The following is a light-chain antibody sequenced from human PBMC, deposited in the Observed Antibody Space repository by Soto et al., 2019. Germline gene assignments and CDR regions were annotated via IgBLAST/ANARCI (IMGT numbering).Light chain of an antibody. CDR1: QSLLNSNGYHH. Sequence: IVMTQSPLFLPVTPGEPASISCRSSQSLLNSNGYHHLDWFLQKPGQYPQLLIYLASNLASGVPDRFSGSGSGTDFTLKISRMEAEDVGVYFCMQALQTPLAFGPGTKVDF. CDR2: LAS. CDR3: MQALQTPLA. J-gene: IGKJ3*01. V-gene: IGKV2-28*01.